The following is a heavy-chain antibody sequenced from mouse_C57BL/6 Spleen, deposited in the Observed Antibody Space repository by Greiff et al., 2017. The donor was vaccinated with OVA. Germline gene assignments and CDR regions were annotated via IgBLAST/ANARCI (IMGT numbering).Heavy chain of an antibody. V-gene: IGHV1-72*01. CDR1: GYTFTSYW. D-gene: IGHD2-1*01. J-gene: IGHJ3*01. CDR2: IDPDSGGT. Sequence: VQLQQPGAELVKPGASVKLSCTASGYTFTSYWMHWVKQRPGRGLEWIGRIDPDSGGTKYHEKFKSKATLTVDKPSSTAYMQLSSLPSEDAAVEYCARGGYGNSAGFAYWGQGTLVTVSA. CDR3: ARGGYGNSAGFAY.